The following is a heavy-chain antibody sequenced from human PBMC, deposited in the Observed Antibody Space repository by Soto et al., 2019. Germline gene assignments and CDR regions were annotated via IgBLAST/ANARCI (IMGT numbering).Heavy chain of an antibody. J-gene: IGHJ6*02. V-gene: IGHV4-30-2*01. D-gene: IGHD2-21*02. CDR3: AREGVTRNYYYYGMDV. CDR1: GESISGTFSY. Sequence: SEPLSLKGGASGESISGTFSYWGWIRQPPGKGLEWIGYIYHSGSTYYNPSLKSRVTISVDRSKNQFSLKLSSVTAADTAVYYCAREGVTRNYYYYGMDVWGQGTTVT. CDR2: IYHSGST.